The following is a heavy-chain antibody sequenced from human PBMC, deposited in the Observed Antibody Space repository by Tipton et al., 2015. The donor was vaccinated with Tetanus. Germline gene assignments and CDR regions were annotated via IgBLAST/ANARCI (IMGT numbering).Heavy chain of an antibody. CDR3: ARHTSGSYHAPFDY. D-gene: IGHD1-26*01. Sequence: QLVQSGAELRKPGESLRISCQGSGYAFIKYWIGWVRQMPGKGLEWMGIIYPDDADTGYSPSFQGQVTISADKSISTAYLQWSSLKASDSAMYYCARHTSGSYHAPFDYWGQGTLVTVSS. V-gene: IGHV5-51*01. CDR2: IYPDDADT. CDR1: GYAFIKYW. J-gene: IGHJ4*02.